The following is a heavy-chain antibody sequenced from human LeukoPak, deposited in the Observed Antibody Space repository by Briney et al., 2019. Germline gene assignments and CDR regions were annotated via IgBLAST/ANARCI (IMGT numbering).Heavy chain of an antibody. CDR3: AKRGVVIRVILVGFHKEAYYFDS. CDR1: GITLSNYG. Sequence: GGSLRLSCAVSGITLSNYGMSWVRQAPGKGLEWVAGIGDRGSRTNYADSVKGRFTISTDHPKNTLYLQMNSLRAEDTAVYFCAKRGVVIRVILVGFHKEAYYFDSWGQGALVTVSS. D-gene: IGHD3-22*01. CDR2: IGDRGSRT. V-gene: IGHV3-23*01. J-gene: IGHJ4*02.